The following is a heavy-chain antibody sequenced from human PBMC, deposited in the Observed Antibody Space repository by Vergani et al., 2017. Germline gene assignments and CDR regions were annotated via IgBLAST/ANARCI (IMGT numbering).Heavy chain of an antibody. V-gene: IGHV1-2*02. CDR2: ISPKTGDT. CDR1: ETTFSDYN. CDR3: AHSWNFGRRDWFDS. D-gene: IGHD1-26*01. J-gene: IGHJ5*01. Sequence: QVQLMQSGPVMKKPGGPMKVSCQASETTFSDYNIHWVRQAPGQGLQWIGWISPKTGDTDYLQRFQDRVTMTRDASTKTVYLKMTRLTSDDTAIYFCAHSWNFGRRDWFDSWGPGTLVTVSS.